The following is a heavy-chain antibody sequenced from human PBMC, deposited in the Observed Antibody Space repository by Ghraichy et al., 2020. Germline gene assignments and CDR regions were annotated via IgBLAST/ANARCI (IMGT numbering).Heavy chain of an antibody. CDR1: GYTFTGYY. CDR3: ARVSSGSGSYYDAFDI. CDR2: INPNSGGT. J-gene: IGHJ3*02. Sequence: ASVKVSCKASGYTFTGYYMHWVRQAPGQGLEWMGRINPNSGGTNYAQKFQGRVTMTRDTSISTAYMELSRLRSDDTAVYYCARVSSGSGSYYDAFDIWGQGTMVTVSS. D-gene: IGHD3-10*01. V-gene: IGHV1-2*06.